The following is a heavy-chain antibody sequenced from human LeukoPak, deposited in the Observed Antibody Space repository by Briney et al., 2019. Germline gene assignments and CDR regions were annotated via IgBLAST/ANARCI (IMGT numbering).Heavy chain of an antibody. V-gene: IGHV4-61*01. CDR2: IYYSGST. Sequence: SETLSLTCTVSGGSVSSGSYYWSWIRQPPGKGLEWIGYIYYSGSTNYNPSLKSRVTISVDTSKNQFSLKLSSVTAADTAVYYCARNYGDYGVDWFDPWGQGTLVTVSS. CDR3: ARNYGDYGVDWFDP. J-gene: IGHJ5*02. D-gene: IGHD4-17*01. CDR1: GGSVSSGSYY.